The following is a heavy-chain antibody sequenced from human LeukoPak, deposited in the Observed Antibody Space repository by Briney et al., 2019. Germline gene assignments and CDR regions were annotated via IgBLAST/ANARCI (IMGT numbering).Heavy chain of an antibody. V-gene: IGHV4-39*01. J-gene: IGHJ4*02. CDR3: ARISIVLMVYAMDY. D-gene: IGHD2-8*01. CDR1: GGSISSSYY. CDR2: IYYSGST. Sequence: SETLSLTCTVSGGSISSSYYWGWIRQPPGKGLEWIGSIYYSGSTYYNPSLKSRVTISVDTSKNQFSLKLSSVTAADTAVYYCARISIVLMVYAMDYWGQGTLVTVSS.